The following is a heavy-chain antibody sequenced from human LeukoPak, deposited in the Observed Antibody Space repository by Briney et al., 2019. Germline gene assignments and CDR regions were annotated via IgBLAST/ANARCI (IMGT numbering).Heavy chain of an antibody. CDR2: IYYSGST. V-gene: IGHV4-31*03. CDR3: AAGYGGNSGWWY. J-gene: IGHJ4*02. D-gene: IGHD4-23*01. Sequence: PSETLSLTCTVSGGSISSGGYYWSWIRQHPGKGLEWIGYIYYSGSTYYNPSLKSRVTISVDTSKNQFSLKLSSVTAADTAVYYCAAGYGGNSGWWYWGQGTLVTVSS. CDR1: GGSISSGGYY.